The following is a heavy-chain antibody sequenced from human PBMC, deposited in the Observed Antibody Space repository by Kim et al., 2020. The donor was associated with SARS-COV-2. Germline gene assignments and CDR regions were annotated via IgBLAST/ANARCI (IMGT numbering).Heavy chain of an antibody. Sequence: SETLSLTCTVSGYSISSGYYWGWIRQPPGKGLEWIGSIYHSGSTYYNPSLKSRVTISVDTSKNQFSLKLSSVTAADTAVYYCARDRENYDILTGPVYYFDYWGEGTLVTVSS. D-gene: IGHD3-9*01. CDR2: IYHSGST. V-gene: IGHV4-38-2*02. CDR1: GYSISSGYY. J-gene: IGHJ4*02. CDR3: ARDRENYDILTGPVYYFDY.